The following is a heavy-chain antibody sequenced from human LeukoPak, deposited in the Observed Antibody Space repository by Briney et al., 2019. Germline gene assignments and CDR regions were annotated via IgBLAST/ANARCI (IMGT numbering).Heavy chain of an antibody. Sequence: LSLTCAVYGGSFSGYYWSWVRQAPGKGLEWVANMKQDGSESYYVDSVKGRFTFSRDNAKNSLYLQINSLRAEDTAVYYCARLGEKADFDYWGQGTLVTVSS. J-gene: IGHJ4*02. CDR3: ARLGEKADFDY. D-gene: IGHD3-16*01. V-gene: IGHV3-7*01. CDR2: MKQDGSES. CDR1: GGSFSGYY.